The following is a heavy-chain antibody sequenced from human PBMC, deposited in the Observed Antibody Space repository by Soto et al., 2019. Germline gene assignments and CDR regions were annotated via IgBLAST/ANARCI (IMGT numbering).Heavy chain of an antibody. V-gene: IGHV2-5*02. CDR2: IYWDDDN. J-gene: IGHJ4*02. CDR1: GFSLTSTAVG. Sequence: QITLKESGPPLVKPTQTLTLTCSFSGFSLTSTAVGVNWIRQPPGKALEWLALIYWDDDNHYSPSLQSRLTITKDTSKNQVVLTMTNMDPVDTATYYCAHGSGWLSDYWGQGTLVTVSS. CDR3: AHGSGWLSDY. D-gene: IGHD6-19*01.